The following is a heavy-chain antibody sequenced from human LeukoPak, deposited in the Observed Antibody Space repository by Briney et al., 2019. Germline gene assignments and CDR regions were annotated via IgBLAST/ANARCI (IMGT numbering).Heavy chain of an antibody. V-gene: IGHV1-2*02. J-gene: IGHJ4*02. Sequence: GASVKVSCKASGYTFTGYYMHWVRQAPGQGLEWMGWINPNSGSTNYAQKFQGRVTMTRDTSISTAYMELSRLRSDDTAVYYCARDSTGTFYFDYWGQGTLVTVSS. CDR1: GYTFTGYY. CDR2: INPNSGST. CDR3: ARDSTGTFYFDY. D-gene: IGHD1-1*01.